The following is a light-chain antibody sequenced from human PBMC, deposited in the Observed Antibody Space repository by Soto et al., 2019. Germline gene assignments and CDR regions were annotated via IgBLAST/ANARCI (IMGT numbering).Light chain of an antibody. J-gene: IGKJ2*01. CDR1: QRVSSNY. CDR2: GAS. V-gene: IGKV3-20*01. CDR3: QQYGRSPPFT. Sequence: IVLTQSPGTLSLSPGERATLSCRASQRVSSNYIAWYQQKLGQAPRLLIYGASSRATGIPDRFSGSGSGTHFTLTISRLEPEDFAVYFCQQYGRSPPFTFGQGTKVEIK.